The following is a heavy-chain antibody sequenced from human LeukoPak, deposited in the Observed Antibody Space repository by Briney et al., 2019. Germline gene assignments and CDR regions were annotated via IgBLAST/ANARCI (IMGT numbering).Heavy chain of an antibody. CDR2: IYYSGST. D-gene: IGHD3-10*01. Sequence: SETLSLTCTVSGGSISSYYWSWIRQPPGKGLEWIGCIYYSGSTNYNPSLKSRVTISVDTSKNQFSLKLSSVTAADTAVYYCARAFPLYGSGSYYFDYWGQGTLVTDSS. CDR1: GGSISSYY. V-gene: IGHV4-59*01. J-gene: IGHJ4*02. CDR3: ARAFPLYGSGSYYFDY.